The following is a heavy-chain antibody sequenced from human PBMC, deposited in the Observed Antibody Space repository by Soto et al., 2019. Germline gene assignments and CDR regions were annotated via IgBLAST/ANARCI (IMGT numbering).Heavy chain of an antibody. CDR1: GFTFSSYS. D-gene: IGHD3-22*01. V-gene: IGHV3-48*01. CDR3: AWNPGYYYDSTGYHFDY. J-gene: IGHJ4*02. Sequence: GGSLRLSCAASGFTFSSYSMNWVRQAPGKGLEWVSYISSSSSTIYYADSVKGRFTISRDNAKNSLYLQMNSLRAEDTAVYYCAWNPGYYYDSTGYHFDYWGQGTLVTVS. CDR2: ISSSSSTI.